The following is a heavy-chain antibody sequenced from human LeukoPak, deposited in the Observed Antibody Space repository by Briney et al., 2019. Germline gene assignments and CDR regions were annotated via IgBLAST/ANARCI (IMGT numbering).Heavy chain of an antibody. Sequence: GGSLRLSCAVSGFTVSRNYMTWVRQAPGKGLQWVALITGDAGAKYYADSVRGRFTISRDNSKSSLYLQLNRVTTEDTAFYFCARGSYDSSGPNWFDPWGQGTLVTVSS. CDR3: ARGSYDSSGPNWFDP. J-gene: IGHJ5*02. V-gene: IGHV3-43*02. CDR1: GFTVSRNY. D-gene: IGHD3-22*01. CDR2: ITGDAGAK.